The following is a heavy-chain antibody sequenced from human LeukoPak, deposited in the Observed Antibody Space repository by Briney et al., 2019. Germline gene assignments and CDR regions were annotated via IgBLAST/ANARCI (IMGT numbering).Heavy chain of an antibody. J-gene: IGHJ4*02. CDR3: ARSITLPLY. V-gene: IGHV4-34*01. CDR1: GGSFSGYY. Sequence: SETLSLTCAVYGGSFSGYYWSWIRQPPGKGLEWIGEINHSGSTNYNPSLKSRVTISVDTSKNQFSLRLSSVTAADTAVYYCARSITLPLYWGQGTLVTVSS. D-gene: IGHD3-10*01. CDR2: INHSGST.